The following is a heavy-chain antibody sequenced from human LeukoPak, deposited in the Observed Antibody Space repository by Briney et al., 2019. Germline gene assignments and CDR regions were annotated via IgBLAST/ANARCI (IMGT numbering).Heavy chain of an antibody. D-gene: IGHD3-3*01. J-gene: IGHJ4*02. CDR1: GFTFMNAY. CDR2: IDGSGGRP. V-gene: IGHV3-23*01. CDR3: ARGKDHDFWNPFDH. Sequence: GGSLRLSCAASGFTFMNAYMSWVRQAPGKGLEWVSGIDGSGGRPPSADSVKGRFTISRDISKNTLYLQMDSLRAEDTAAYYCARGKDHDFWNPFDHWGQGTLVTVSS.